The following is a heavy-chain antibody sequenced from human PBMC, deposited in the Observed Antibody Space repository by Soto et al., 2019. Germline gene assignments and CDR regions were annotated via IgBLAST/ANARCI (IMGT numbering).Heavy chain of an antibody. CDR2: ISYDGSNK. J-gene: IGHJ4*02. V-gene: IGHV3-30-3*01. Sequence: PWGCLRLSCAACGCTFSSYAMHWVRQAPGKGLEGVAVISYDGSNKYYADSVKGRFTISRDNSKNTLYLQMNSLRAEDTAVYYCARGELNMTVVGTHGLDXWGQVTLVTVS. CDR3: ARGELNMTVVGTHGLDX. CDR1: GCTFSSYA. D-gene: IGHD3-22*01.